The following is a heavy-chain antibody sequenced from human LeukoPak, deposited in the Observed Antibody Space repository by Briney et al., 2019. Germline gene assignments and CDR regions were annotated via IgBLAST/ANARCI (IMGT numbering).Heavy chain of an antibody. CDR2: ISGSGGST. CDR1: GFSFSSYA. V-gene: IGHV3-23*01. Sequence: RGSLRLSCAASGFSFSSYAMSWVRQAPGKGLEWVSAISGSGGSTNYADSVKGRFTISRDNSKSTLYLQMNSLRAEDTAVYYCAKRITIFGVSGGLYYYYGMDVWGQGTTVTVSS. D-gene: IGHD3-3*01. CDR3: AKRITIFGVSGGLYYYYGMDV. J-gene: IGHJ6*02.